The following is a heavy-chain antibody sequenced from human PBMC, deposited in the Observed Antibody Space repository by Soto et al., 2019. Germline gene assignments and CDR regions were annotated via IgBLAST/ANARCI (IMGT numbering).Heavy chain of an antibody. CDR2: ISYDGSNK. V-gene: IGHV3-30*18. CDR3: AKRGFLRAGRLGVYYGIDV. CDR1: GFTFSSYG. Sequence: QVQLVESGGGVVQPGRSLRLSCAASGFTFSSYGMHWVRQAPGKGLEWVAVISYDGSNKYYADSVKGRCTISRDNSKNTLFLQMNSRRDEDAAVYYCAKRGFLRAGRLGVYYGIDVWGQGTTVTVSS. D-gene: IGHD3-10*01. J-gene: IGHJ6*02.